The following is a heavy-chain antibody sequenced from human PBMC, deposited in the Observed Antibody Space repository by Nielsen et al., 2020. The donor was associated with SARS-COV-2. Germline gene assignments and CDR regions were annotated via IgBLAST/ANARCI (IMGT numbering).Heavy chain of an antibody. CDR1: GFTVSSNY. CDR2: IYSGGST. V-gene: IGHV3-53*05. J-gene: IGHJ3*02. D-gene: IGHD3-10*01. CDR3: VKDGGFYYGSGSYWGAFDI. Sequence: GGSLRLSCAASGFTVSSNYMSWVRQAPGKGLEWVSVIYSGGSTYYADSVKGRFTISRDNSKNTLYLQMSSLRAEDTAVYYCVKDGGFYYGSGSYWGAFDIWGQGTMVTVSS.